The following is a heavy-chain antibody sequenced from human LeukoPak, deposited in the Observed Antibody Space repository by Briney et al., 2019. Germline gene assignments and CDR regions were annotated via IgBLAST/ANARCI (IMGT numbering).Heavy chain of an antibody. CDR1: GGSISSYY. D-gene: IGHD1-26*01. CDR3: ARSPNWVGATRGGFDY. V-gene: IGHV4-4*07. J-gene: IGHJ4*02. Sequence: SETLSLTCTVSGGSISSYYWSWIRQPAGKGLEWIGRIYTSGSTNYNPSLKSRVTMSVDTSKNQSSLKLSSVTAADTAVYYCARSPNWVGATRGGFDYWGQGTLVTVSS. CDR2: IYTSGST.